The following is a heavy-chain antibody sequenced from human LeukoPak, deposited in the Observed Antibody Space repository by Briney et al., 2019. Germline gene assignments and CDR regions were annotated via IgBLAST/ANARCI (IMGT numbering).Heavy chain of an antibody. V-gene: IGHV3-21*01. CDR1: GFTFSSYS. CDR3: ARAPSYYYDSSGYYYN. CDR2: ISSSSSYI. D-gene: IGHD3-22*01. Sequence: GGSLRLSCAASGFTFSSYSMNWVRQAPGKGLEWVSSISSSSSYIYYADSVKGRFTISRDNAKNSLYLQMNSLRAEDTAVYYCARAPSYYYDSSGYYYNWGRGTLVTVSS. J-gene: IGHJ4*02.